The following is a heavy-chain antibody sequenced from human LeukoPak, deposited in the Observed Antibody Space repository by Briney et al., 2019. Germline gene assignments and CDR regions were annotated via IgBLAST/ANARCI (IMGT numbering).Heavy chain of an antibody. CDR1: GGSISGYY. J-gene: IGHJ1*01. CDR2: INHSGST. V-gene: IGHV4-34*01. D-gene: IGHD3-3*01. Sequence: SETLSLTCTVSGGSISGYYWSWIRQPPGKGLEWIGEINHSGSTNYNPSLKSRVTISVDTSRNQFSLKLSSVTAADTAVYYCARRSGYSYFQHWGQGTLVTVSS. CDR3: ARRSGYSYFQH.